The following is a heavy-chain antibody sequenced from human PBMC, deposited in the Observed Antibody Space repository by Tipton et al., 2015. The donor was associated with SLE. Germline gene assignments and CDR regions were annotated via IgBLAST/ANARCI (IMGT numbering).Heavy chain of an antibody. Sequence: LSLTCAVYGGSFSGYYWSWIRQPPGKGLEWIGEINHSGSTNYSPSLKSRVTISVDTSKNQFSLKLSSVTAADTAVYYCAREGSSWYGGAFDIWGQGTMVTVSS. D-gene: IGHD6-13*01. V-gene: IGHV4-34*01. CDR3: AREGSSWYGGAFDI. J-gene: IGHJ3*02. CDR2: INHSGST. CDR1: GGSFSGYY.